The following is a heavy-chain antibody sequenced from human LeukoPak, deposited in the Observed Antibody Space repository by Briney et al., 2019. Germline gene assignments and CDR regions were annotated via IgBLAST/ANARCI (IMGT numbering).Heavy chain of an antibody. V-gene: IGHV4-59*01. Sequence: PSETLSLACTVSGGSISSYYWSWIRQPPRKGLEWIGYIYYSGSTNYNPSLKSRVTISVDTSKNQFSLKLSSVTAADTAVYYCARGRSTGNFDYWGQGTLVTVSS. J-gene: IGHJ4*02. CDR2: IYYSGST. CDR3: ARGRSTGNFDY. D-gene: IGHD3-10*01. CDR1: GGSISSYY.